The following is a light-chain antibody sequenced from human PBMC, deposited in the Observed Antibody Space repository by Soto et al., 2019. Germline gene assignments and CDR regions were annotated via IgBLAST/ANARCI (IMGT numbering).Light chain of an antibody. CDR3: CSHAGNNNYV. J-gene: IGLJ1*01. CDR1: SRDVGGQNY. CDR2: AVS. V-gene: IGLV2-8*01. Sequence: QSVLTQPPSAPGSPGQSVAISCTGTSRDVGGQNYVSWYQQHPGKAPKLIIYAVSNRPSGVPDRFFGSKSGNTASLTISGLRAEDEADYYCCSHAGNNNYVFGTGTKV.